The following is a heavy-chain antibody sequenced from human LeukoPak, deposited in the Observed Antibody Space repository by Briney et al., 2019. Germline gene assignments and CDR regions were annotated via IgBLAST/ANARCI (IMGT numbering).Heavy chain of an antibody. CDR3: ATERAGTSGYIVFDN. V-gene: IGHV3-74*01. Sequence: PGGSLRLSCAASGFTFRNYWMHLVRQAPGKGLVWVSRITPDEITTYADSVKGRFTISRDNAKNMLYLQMNSLRAEDTAVYYCATERAGTSGYIVFDNWGQGILVTVSS. CDR2: ITPDEIT. CDR1: GFTFRNYW. D-gene: IGHD1-1*01. J-gene: IGHJ4*02.